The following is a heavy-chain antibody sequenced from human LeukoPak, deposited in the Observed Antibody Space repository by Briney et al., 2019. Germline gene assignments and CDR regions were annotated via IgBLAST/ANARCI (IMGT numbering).Heavy chain of an antibody. CDR3: ARGPSAAGPQNYYFDY. J-gene: IGHJ4*02. D-gene: IGHD6-13*01. Sequence: PSETLSLTCTVSGGSIGSYYWSWIRQPAGKGLEWIGRIYTSGSTNYNPSLKSRVTMSVDTSKNQFSLKLSSVTAADTAVYYCARGPSAAGPQNYYFDYWGQGTLVTVSS. CDR1: GGSIGSYY. V-gene: IGHV4-4*07. CDR2: IYTSGST.